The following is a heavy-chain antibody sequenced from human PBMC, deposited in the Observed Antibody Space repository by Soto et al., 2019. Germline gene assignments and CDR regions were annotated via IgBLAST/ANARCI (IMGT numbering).Heavy chain of an antibody. Sequence: PSETLSLTCAVSGGSISSGGYSWSWIRQPPGKGLEWIGYIYHSGSTYYNPSLKSRVTISVDTSKNQFSLKLSSVTAADTAVYYCARGVSHYDFWSGYTPDYYYYGMDVWGQGTTVTVSS. CDR3: ARGVSHYDFWSGYTPDYYYYGMDV. CDR1: GGSISSGGYS. J-gene: IGHJ6*02. CDR2: IYHSGST. D-gene: IGHD3-3*01. V-gene: IGHV4-30-2*01.